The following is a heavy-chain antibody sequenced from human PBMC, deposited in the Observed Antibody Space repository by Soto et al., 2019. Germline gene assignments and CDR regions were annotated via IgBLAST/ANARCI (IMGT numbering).Heavy chain of an antibody. CDR3: GRGLGGGWYYFDY. V-gene: IGHV1-18*04. CDR1: GYSFISYG. D-gene: IGHD6-19*01. J-gene: IGHJ4*02. Sequence: QGQLVQSGVEVKKPGASVKVSCKASGYSFISYGIGWVRQAPGQGLEWMGWITVNSGNTNYPQKFQGRVTMTTDTATSTAYMELRSRTSDYTAIYYCGRGLGGGWYYFDYWGPGTLVTVSS. CDR2: ITVNSGNT.